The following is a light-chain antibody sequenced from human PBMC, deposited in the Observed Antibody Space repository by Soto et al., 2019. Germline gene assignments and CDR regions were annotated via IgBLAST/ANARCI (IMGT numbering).Light chain of an antibody. CDR1: SSNIGSNT. V-gene: IGLV1-44*01. J-gene: IGLJ3*02. CDR3: QAYDYSLTAFV. CDR2: SNN. Sequence: QSVLTQPPSASGTPGQRVTISCSGSSSNIGSNTVNWYQQLPGPAPKLLIYSNNQRPSGVPDRFSGSKSGTSASLAISGLQSEDEADYYCQAYDYSLTAFVFGGGTKLTV.